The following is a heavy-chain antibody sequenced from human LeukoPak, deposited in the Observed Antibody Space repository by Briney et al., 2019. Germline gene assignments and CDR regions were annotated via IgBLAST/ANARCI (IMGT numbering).Heavy chain of an antibody. D-gene: IGHD6-13*01. V-gene: IGHV4-39*01. CDR1: GGSISSRSYY. Sequence: SETLSLTCTVSGGSISSRSYYWGWIRQPPGKGLEWIGIIYYSGSTNYNPSLKSRVTISVDTSKNQFSLKLSSVTAADTAVYYCARHISSSWYFDYWGQGTLVTVSS. CDR2: IYYSGST. J-gene: IGHJ4*02. CDR3: ARHISSSWYFDY.